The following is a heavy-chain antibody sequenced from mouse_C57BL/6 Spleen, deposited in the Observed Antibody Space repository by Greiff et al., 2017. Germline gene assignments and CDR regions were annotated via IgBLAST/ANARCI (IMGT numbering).Heavy chain of an antibody. D-gene: IGHD2-1*01. Sequence: VQLQQSGPELVKPGASVKIPCKASGYTFTDYNMDWVKQSHGKSLEWIGDINPNNGGTIYNQKFKGKATLTVDKSSSTAYMGLRSLTSEDTAVYYSARVYGNYDDYAMDYWDQGTSVTVS. V-gene: IGHV1-18*01. J-gene: IGHJ4*01. CDR2: INPNNGGT. CDR3: ARVYGNYDDYAMDY. CDR1: GYTFTDYN.